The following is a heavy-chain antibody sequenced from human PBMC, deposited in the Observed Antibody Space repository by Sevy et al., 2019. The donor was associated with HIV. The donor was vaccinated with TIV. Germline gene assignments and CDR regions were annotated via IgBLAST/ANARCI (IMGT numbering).Heavy chain of an antibody. CDR2: IRSKAYGGTT. D-gene: IGHD1-7*01. Sequence: GGSLRLSCTTSGFTFGSYTMSWVRQDPGKGLEWIAFIRSKAYGGTTEYAASVKGRFTISRDDSKSVAYLLMNSLKTEDTAVYYCTRVEGTTDWGMDVWGQGTTVTVSS. V-gene: IGHV3-49*02. CDR3: TRVEGTTDWGMDV. J-gene: IGHJ6*02. CDR1: GFTFGSYT.